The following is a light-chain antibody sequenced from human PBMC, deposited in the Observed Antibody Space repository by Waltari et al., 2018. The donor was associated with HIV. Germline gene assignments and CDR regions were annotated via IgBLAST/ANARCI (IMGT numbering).Light chain of an antibody. V-gene: IGLV2-14*03. CDR2: DVT. CDR1: RSDVGGYKY. CDR3: VSYTSTIPLGAV. J-gene: IGLJ7*01. Sequence: QSALTQPASVSGSPGQSTTISCTGTRSDVGGYKYVSWYKQHPGKAPKLIIYDVTDRPSGVSNRFSGSKSGNTASLTISGLQAEDEADYSCVSYTSTIPLGAVFGGGTQLTVL.